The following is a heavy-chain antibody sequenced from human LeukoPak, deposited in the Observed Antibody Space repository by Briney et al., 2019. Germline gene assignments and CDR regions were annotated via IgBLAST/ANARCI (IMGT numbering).Heavy chain of an antibody. V-gene: IGHV4-61*02. CDR1: GGSISSGSYY. CDR3: ARSIAAGPTYYYDSSGYYFDY. CDR2: IYTSGST. Sequence: SETLSLTCTVSGGSISSGSYYWSWIRQPAGKGLEWIGRIYTSGSTNYNPSLKSRVTISVDTSKNQFSLKLSSVTAADTAVYYCARSIAAGPTYYYDSSGYYFDYWGQGTLVTVSS. J-gene: IGHJ4*02. D-gene: IGHD3-22*01.